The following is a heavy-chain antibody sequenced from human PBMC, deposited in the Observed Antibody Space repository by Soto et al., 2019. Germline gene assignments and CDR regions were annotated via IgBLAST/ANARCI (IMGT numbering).Heavy chain of an antibody. CDR3: ARGKEIAGRFDS. CDR2: IKQDGNDK. CDR1: GFTFSSYW. V-gene: IGHV3-7*03. J-gene: IGHJ4*02. Sequence: EVQLVESGGGLVQPGGSLRLSCAASGFTFSSYWMNWVRQAPGKGLEWVANIKQDGNDKYYVDSVKGRFTIFGDSAKNSVYLQMNSLRAEDTAVYYCARGKEIAGRFDSWGQGALVTVSS. D-gene: IGHD6-6*01.